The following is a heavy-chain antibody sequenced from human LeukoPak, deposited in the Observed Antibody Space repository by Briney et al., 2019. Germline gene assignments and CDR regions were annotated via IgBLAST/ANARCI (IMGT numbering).Heavy chain of an antibody. J-gene: IGHJ4*02. CDR1: GGSISSSNW. D-gene: IGHD3-16*02. V-gene: IGHV4-4*02. Sequence: SGTLSLTCAVSGGSISSSNWWSWVRPPPGKGLDWIGEIYHSGSTNYNPSLKSRVTISVDKSKNQFSLKLSSVTAADTAVYYCALRDTSSRLLDYWGQGTLVTVSS. CDR2: IYHSGST. CDR3: ALRDTSSRLLDY.